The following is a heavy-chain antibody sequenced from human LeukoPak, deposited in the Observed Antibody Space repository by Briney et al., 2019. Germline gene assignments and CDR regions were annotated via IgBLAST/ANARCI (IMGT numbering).Heavy chain of an antibody. CDR1: GFTVGNNY. Sequence: PGGSLRLSCAASGFTVGNNYMSWVRQAPGKGLEWVSVIYSGGNTYYADSVQGRFTISRDNSKNTVYLQMNSLRAEDTAVYYCARDWQTVDGNYYYMDVWGKGTTVTISS. CDR3: ARDWQTVDGNYYYMDV. D-gene: IGHD4-17*01. CDR2: IYSGGNT. V-gene: IGHV3-53*01. J-gene: IGHJ6*03.